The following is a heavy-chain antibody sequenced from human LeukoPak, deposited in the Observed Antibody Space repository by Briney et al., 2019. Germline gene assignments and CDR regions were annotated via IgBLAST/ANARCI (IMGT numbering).Heavy chain of an antibody. CDR3: ASRRDSGSFGADY. CDR2: IDPNSGDT. V-gene: IGHV1-2*06. J-gene: IGHJ4*02. CDR1: GRTFTCHY. Sequence: GASVKVSCWASGRTFTCHYIHWVRQAPGQGLEWMGRIDPNSGDTNYPQKFQGRVTITRDTPISTAYMELSRLTSDDTAVYYCASRRDSGSFGADYWGQGTLVTVSS. D-gene: IGHD1-26*01.